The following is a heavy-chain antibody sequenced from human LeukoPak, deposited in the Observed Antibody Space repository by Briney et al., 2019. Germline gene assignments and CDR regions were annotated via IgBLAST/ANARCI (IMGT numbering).Heavy chain of an antibody. Sequence: GGSLRLSCAASGFTFSNYAMHWVRQAPGKGLEWVTIISDDGTYKYYADSVKGRFTISRDNSKSTLYLQMNSLRTEDTALYYCARSRLDSYGMDVWGQGTAATVSS. J-gene: IGHJ6*02. CDR1: GFTFSNYA. CDR2: ISDDGTYK. D-gene: IGHD3-22*01. CDR3: ARSRLDSYGMDV. V-gene: IGHV3-30*04.